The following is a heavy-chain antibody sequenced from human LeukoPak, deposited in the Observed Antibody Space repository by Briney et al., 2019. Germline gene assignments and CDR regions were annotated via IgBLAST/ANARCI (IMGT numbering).Heavy chain of an antibody. CDR3: ARDLAGATTPFDY. D-gene: IGHD1-26*01. CDR2: ISSSSSYI. Sequence: PGRSLRLSCTASGFTFSSYSMNWVRQAPGKGLEWVSSISSSSSYIYYADSVKGRFTISRDNAKNSLYLQMNSLRAEDTAVYYCARDLAGATTPFDYWGQGTLVTVSS. J-gene: IGHJ4*02. CDR1: GFTFSSYS. V-gene: IGHV3-21*01.